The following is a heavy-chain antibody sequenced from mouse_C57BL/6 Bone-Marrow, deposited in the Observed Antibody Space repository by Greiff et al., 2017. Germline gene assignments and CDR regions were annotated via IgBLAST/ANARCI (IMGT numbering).Heavy chain of an antibody. D-gene: IGHD2-4*01. CDR1: GYTFTSYW. J-gene: IGHJ3*01. Sequence: QVQLQQPGAELVMPGASVKLSCKASGYTFTSYWMHWVKQRPGQGLEWIGEIHPSDSYTNYNQKFKGKSTLTVDKSSRTAYMQLSSLTSGDSAVYCCAAYDYGAYWGQGTLVTVSA. V-gene: IGHV1-69*01. CDR3: AAYDYGAY. CDR2: IHPSDSYT.